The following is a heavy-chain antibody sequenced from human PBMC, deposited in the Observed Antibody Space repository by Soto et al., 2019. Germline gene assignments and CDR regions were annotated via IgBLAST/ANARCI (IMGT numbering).Heavy chain of an antibody. D-gene: IGHD1-26*01. Sequence: GGSLRLSCAASGFTFSSYGMHWVRQAPGKGLEWVAVISYDGSNKYYADSVKGRFTISRDNSKNTLYLQMNSLRAEDTAVYYCAKDLLIVATMRGLMVGATTPYYYYYYGMDVWGQGTTVTVSS. J-gene: IGHJ6*02. CDR3: AKDLLIVATMRGLMVGATTPYYYYYYGMDV. CDR1: GFTFSSYG. V-gene: IGHV3-30*18. CDR2: ISYDGSNK.